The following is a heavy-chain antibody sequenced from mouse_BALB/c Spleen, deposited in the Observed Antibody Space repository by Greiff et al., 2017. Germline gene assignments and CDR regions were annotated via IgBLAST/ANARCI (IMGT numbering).Heavy chain of an antibody. CDR1: GFTFTDYY. CDR2: IRNKANGYTT. CDR3: ARDGHMDY. Sequence: EVKLLESGGGLVQPGGSLRLSCATSGFTFTDYYMSWVRQPPGKALEWLGFIRNKANGYTTEYSASVKGRFTISRDNSQSILYLQMNTLRAEDSATYYCARDGHMDYWGQGTSVTVSS. J-gene: IGHJ4*01. V-gene: IGHV7-3*02.